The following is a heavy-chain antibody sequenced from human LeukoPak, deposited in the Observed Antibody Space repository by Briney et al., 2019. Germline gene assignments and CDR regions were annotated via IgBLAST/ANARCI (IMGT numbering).Heavy chain of an antibody. D-gene: IGHD3-22*01. Sequence: PGRSLRLSCAASGFTFDDYAMHWVRQVPGKGLEWVSGISWNSGSIGYADSVKGRFTISRDNAKNSLYLQMNSLRAEDTALYYCAKGTYYYDSSGYYPDYYYGMDVWGQGTTVTVSS. CDR2: ISWNSGSI. CDR3: AKGTYYYDSSGYYPDYYYGMDV. CDR1: GFTFDDYA. J-gene: IGHJ6*02. V-gene: IGHV3-9*01.